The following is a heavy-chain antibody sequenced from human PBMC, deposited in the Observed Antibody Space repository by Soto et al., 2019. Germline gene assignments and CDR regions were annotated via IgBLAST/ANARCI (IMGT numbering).Heavy chain of an antibody. D-gene: IGHD3-9*01. CDR1: ECNCINFW. CDR3: AGTYYDTLTDFGAFDI. CDR2: IYPGDSDT. V-gene: IGHV5-51*01. Sequence: KGSECNCINFWIGWMRQIPRKGLEWMGIIYPGDSDTRYSPSFQGQVTISADKSISTAYLQWSSLKASDTAMYYCAGTYYDTLTDFGAFDIWAQGTLVNVSS. J-gene: IGHJ3*02.